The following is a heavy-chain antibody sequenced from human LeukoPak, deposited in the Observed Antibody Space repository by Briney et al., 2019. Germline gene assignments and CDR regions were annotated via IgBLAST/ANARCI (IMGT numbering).Heavy chain of an antibody. CDR3: AKVLNTYRYDSRDLQH. CDR2: ITSSSSYI. D-gene: IGHD3-22*01. Sequence: GGSLRLSCAASGFTFSSYIMTWVRQAPGRGLEWVSSITSSSSYIYYADSVKGRFTISRDNSKNTLYLQMNSLRPEDTAVYFCAKVLNTYRYDSRDLQHWGQGILVTVSS. J-gene: IGHJ1*01. V-gene: IGHV3-21*01. CDR1: GFTFSSYI.